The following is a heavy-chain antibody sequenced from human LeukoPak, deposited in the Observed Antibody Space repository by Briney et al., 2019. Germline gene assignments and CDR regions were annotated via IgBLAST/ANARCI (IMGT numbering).Heavy chain of an antibody. Sequence: SETLSLTCTVSGGSISNYYWSWIRQPPGKGLEWIGSIYHSGSTYYNPSLKSRVTISVDTSKNQFSLKLSSVTAADTAVYYCARDTYYYGSGSYYNGYYYYYYYMDVWGKGTTVTISS. J-gene: IGHJ6*03. CDR2: IYHSGST. D-gene: IGHD3-10*01. CDR1: GGSISNYY. V-gene: IGHV4-38-2*02. CDR3: ARDTYYYGSGSYYNGYYYYYYYMDV.